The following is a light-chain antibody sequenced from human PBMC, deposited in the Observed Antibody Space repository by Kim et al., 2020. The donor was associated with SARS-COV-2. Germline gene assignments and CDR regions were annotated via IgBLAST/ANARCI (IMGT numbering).Light chain of an antibody. CDR2: GTS. Sequence: EIVLTQSPDTLSLSPGERATLSCRASQSVSSSYLAWYQQKPGQAPRLLIYGTSRRATGIPDRFSGSWSGTDFTLTISRLEPEDFAVYYCQQYGTSPITFGQGTRLEIK. CDR3: QQYGTSPIT. J-gene: IGKJ5*01. V-gene: IGKV3-20*01. CDR1: QSVSSSY.